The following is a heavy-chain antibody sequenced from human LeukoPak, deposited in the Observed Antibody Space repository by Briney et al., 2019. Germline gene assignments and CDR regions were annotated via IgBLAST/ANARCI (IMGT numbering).Heavy chain of an antibody. CDR1: GFTVSSNY. CDR3: ARGTGGYGAYGMDV. CDR2: IYSGGST. V-gene: IGHV3-66*01. D-gene: IGHD2-8*02. Sequence: PGGSLRLSCAASGFTVSSNYMSWVRQAPGKGLEWVSDIYSGGSTYSADSVKGRFTISRDISKNTVYLQMNSLRAEDTAVFYCARGTGGYGAYGMDVWGQGTTVTVSS. J-gene: IGHJ6*02.